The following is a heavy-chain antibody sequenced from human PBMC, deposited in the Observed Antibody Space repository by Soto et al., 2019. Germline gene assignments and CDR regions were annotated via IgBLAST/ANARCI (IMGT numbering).Heavy chain of an antibody. J-gene: IGHJ4*02. V-gene: IGHV1-69*13. CDR3: ASGRLRLGELSLSSR. D-gene: IGHD3-16*02. Sequence: SVKVSCKASGGTFSSYAISWVRQAPGQGLEWMGGIIPIFGTANYAQKFQGGVTITADESTSTAYMELSSLRSEDTAVYYCASGRLRLGELSLSSRWGQGTLVTVSS. CDR1: GGTFSSYA. CDR2: IIPIFGTA.